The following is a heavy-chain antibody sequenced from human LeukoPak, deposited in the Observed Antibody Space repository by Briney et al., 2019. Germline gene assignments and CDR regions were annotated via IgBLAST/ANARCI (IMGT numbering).Heavy chain of an antibody. D-gene: IGHD6-13*01. CDR2: IYGDGGT. J-gene: IGHJ2*01. V-gene: IGHV3-53*01. Sequence: GGSLRLSCAASGFSVSSNYMTWVRKAPGQGLELVSVIYGDGGTDYADSVKGRFPISRDNYKNTVSLQMNSLRAEDTAVYYCASGQKLGLSWYVDLRGRGTLVTVSS. CDR1: GFSVSSNY. CDR3: ASGQKLGLSWYVDL.